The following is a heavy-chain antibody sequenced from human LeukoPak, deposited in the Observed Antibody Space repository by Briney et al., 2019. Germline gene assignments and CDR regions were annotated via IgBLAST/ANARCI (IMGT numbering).Heavy chain of an antibody. CDR2: IKSKTDGGTP. CDR3: TGVSRSSWYDY. Sequence: GGSLRLSCAASGFTFSNAWMSWVRQAPGKGLEWVGRIKSKTDGGTPDYAAPVEGRFTISRDDSKNTLYLQMNSLKTEDTAVYYCTGVSRSSWYDYWGQGTLVTVSS. V-gene: IGHV3-15*01. J-gene: IGHJ4*02. D-gene: IGHD6-13*01. CDR1: GFTFSNAW.